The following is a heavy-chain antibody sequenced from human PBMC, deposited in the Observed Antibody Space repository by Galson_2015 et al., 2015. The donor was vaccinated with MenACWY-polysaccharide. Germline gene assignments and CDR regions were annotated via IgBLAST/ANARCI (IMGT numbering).Heavy chain of an antibody. J-gene: IGHJ3*02. Sequence: RSNYMSWVRQAPGKGLEWVSVIYSGGSTRYADSVKGRFTISRDNSKNTLYLQMNSLRVEDTAVYYCARPRPGSDAFDIWGQGTMVTVSS. CDR2: IYSGGST. V-gene: IGHV3-66*04. CDR1: RSNY. CDR3: ARPRPGSDAFDI.